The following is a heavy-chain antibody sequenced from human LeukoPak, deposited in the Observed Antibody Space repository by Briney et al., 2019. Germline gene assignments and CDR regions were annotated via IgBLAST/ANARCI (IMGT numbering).Heavy chain of an antibody. V-gene: IGHV4-4*02. CDR3: ARSPAYGGSFLKGYYYYYMDV. J-gene: IGHJ6*03. CDR1: AGSISSSNW. CDR2: IYHNGST. D-gene: IGHD1-26*01. Sequence: PSGTLSLTCAVSAGSISSSNWWTWVRQPPGKGLEWIGEIYHNGSTNYNPSLKSRVTVSVDESKNQFSLNLSSVTAADTAVYYCARSPAYGGSFLKGYYYYYMDVWGKGTTATVSS.